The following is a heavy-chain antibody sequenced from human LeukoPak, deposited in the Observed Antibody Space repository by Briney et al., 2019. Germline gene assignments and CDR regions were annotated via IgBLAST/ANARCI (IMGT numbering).Heavy chain of an antibody. CDR3: ARDGSSGKLDY. Sequence: VASVKVSCKASGYTFSSYGITWVRQAPGQGLEWMGWISAYNGDTNYAQKLQGGVTMTTDTSTSTAYMEVRSLRSDDTAVYYCARDGSSGKLDYWGQGTLVTVSS. CDR2: ISAYNGDT. D-gene: IGHD6-6*01. J-gene: IGHJ4*02. CDR1: GYTFSSYG. V-gene: IGHV1-18*01.